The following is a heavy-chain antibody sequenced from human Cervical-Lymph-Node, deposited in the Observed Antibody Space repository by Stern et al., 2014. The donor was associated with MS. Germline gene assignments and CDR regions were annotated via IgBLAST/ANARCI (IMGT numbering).Heavy chain of an antibody. Sequence: VQLVQSGAEVKKPGASVKVSCKASGYTFINYGISWFRQAPGQGLQWMAWISANNGNTLYAQKFQDRVTMTTDTSTRTAYMELRSLRSDDTAVYYCAREEGEVAGWMENDYWGQGTLVTVSS. CDR3: AREEGEVAGWMENDY. J-gene: IGHJ4*02. CDR2: ISANNGNT. D-gene: IGHD2-15*01. V-gene: IGHV1-18*04. CDR1: GYTFINYG.